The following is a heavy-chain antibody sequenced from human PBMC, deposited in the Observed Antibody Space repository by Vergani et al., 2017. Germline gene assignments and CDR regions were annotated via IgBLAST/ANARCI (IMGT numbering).Heavy chain of an antibody. CDR1: GYTFTDHY. Sequence: EVQLVQSGAEVKKPGATMKISCKVSGYTFTDHYMHWVKQAPGKGLEWMGLVDPEDGETIYAEKFKGRVTIAADTSTDTAHLELSSLRYEDTAVYYCATPQTVTTGDMEVWGQGTTVIVSS. CDR2: VDPEDGET. V-gene: IGHV1-69-2*01. J-gene: IGHJ6*02. CDR3: ATPQTVTTGDMEV. D-gene: IGHD4-17*01.